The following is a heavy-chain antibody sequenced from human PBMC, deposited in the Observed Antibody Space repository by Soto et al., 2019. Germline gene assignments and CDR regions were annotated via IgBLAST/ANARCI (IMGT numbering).Heavy chain of an antibody. D-gene: IGHD2-2*01. CDR2: IYYSGST. CDR1: GASISSYY. V-gene: IGHV4-59*12. J-gene: IGHJ6*02. Sequence: SETLSLTCTVSGASISSYYWSWIRQPPGKGLEWIGYIYYSGSTNYNPSLKTRVTISVDKSQKQFSLTLTSLTPAETAGYSCPGTVATVSDATCYYYCGMDVWGQGTTVTVSS. CDR3: PGTVATVSDATCYYYCGMDV.